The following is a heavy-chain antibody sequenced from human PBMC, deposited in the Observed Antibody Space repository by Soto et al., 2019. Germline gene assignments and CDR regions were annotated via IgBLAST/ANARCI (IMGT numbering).Heavy chain of an antibody. CDR1: GFTFSSYA. J-gene: IGHJ6*02. V-gene: IGHV3-23*01. CDR3: AKGVVVVVAATLYYYYDMDV. Sequence: GGSLRLSCAASGFTFSSYAMSWVRQAPGKGLEWVSAISGGGGSTYYADSVKGRFTISRDNSKNTLYLQMNSLRAEDTAVYYCAKGVVVVVAATLYYYYDMDVWGQGTTVTVSS. CDR2: ISGGGGST. D-gene: IGHD2-15*01.